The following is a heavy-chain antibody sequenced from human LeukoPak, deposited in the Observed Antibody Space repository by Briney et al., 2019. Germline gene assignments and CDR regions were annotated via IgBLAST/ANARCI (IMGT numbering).Heavy chain of an antibody. CDR2: LFSTGSA. CDR3: ARFKSGGFSYFDS. J-gene: IGHJ4*02. D-gene: IGHD3-3*01. CDR1: GASLTRPTYY. Sequence: SETLSLTCSVSGASLTRPTYYQWPWIRQPPGKGLELIGSLFSTGSATLNPTLKSRVTMSLDTSKSQFSLKLSSVTAEDSAVYYCARFKSGGFSYFDSWGQRTLVAVSS. V-gene: IGHV4-61*01.